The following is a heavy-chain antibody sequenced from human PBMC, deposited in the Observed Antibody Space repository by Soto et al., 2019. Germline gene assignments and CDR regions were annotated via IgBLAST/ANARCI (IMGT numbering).Heavy chain of an antibody. CDR2: IIPIFGTA. CDR1: GGTFSSYA. V-gene: IGHV1-69*13. J-gene: IGHJ6*02. Sequence: SVKVSCKASGGTFSSYAISWVRQAPGQGLEWMGGIIPIFGTANYAQKFQGRVTITADESTSTAYMELSSLRSEDTAVYYCARVGYDSSGYYYQGPHYYYYYGMDVWGQGTTVTVSS. CDR3: ARVGYDSSGYYYQGPHYYYYYGMDV. D-gene: IGHD3-22*01.